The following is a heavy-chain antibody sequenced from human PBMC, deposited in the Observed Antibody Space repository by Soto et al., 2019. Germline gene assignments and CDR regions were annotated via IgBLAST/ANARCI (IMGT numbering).Heavy chain of an antibody. Sequence: QVQLQQWGAGLLKPSETLSLTCAVYGGSFSGYYWSWIRQPPGKGLEWIGEINHSGSTNYNPSLKSRVTKSVYTSKHHFSLKLSDVAVAYTAVYYCARRSLSITIFGGHFDPWGQGTLVTVSS. CDR1: GGSFSGYY. V-gene: IGHV4-34*01. D-gene: IGHD3-3*01. J-gene: IGHJ5*02. CDR2: INHSGST. CDR3: ARRSLSITIFGGHFDP.